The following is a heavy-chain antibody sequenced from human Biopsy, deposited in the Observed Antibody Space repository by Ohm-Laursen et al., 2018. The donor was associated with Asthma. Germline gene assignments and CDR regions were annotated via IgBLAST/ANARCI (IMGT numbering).Heavy chain of an antibody. Sequence: SVKVSCKIPGYSLTDLSMHWVRQAPGQGLEWMGGHNHEEGGTVNARRFQGRVTMTEDTSTDTAYMELSSLSSDDTAVYYCASDFPKDYVRYNFQFWGQGTLVTVSS. CDR3: ASDFPKDYVRYNFQF. D-gene: IGHD4-17*01. CDR1: GYSLTDLS. V-gene: IGHV1-24*01. J-gene: IGHJ4*02. CDR2: HNHEEGGT.